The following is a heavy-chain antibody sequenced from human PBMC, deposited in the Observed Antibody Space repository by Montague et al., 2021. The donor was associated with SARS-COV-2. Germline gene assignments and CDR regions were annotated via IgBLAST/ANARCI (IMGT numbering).Heavy chain of an antibody. Sequence: SLRLSCAASGFTFTDYFMFWSRQAPGKGLEWISYISASGTDIYYADSVKGRFTISRDNAENSLYLQMNSLRAEDTAVYYCARDIHTSSREGVDVWGQGTTVTVSS. J-gene: IGHJ6*02. D-gene: IGHD6-13*01. CDR1: GFTFTDYF. CDR3: ARDIHTSSREGVDV. V-gene: IGHV3-11*01. CDR2: ISASGTDI.